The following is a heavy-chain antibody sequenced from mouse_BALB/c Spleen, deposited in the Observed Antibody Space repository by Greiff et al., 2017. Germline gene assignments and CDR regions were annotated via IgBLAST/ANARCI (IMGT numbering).Heavy chain of an antibody. Sequence: EVKVEESGPGLVKPSQSLSLTCTVTGYSITSDYAWNWIRQFPGNKLEWMGYISYSGRTSYNPSLKSRISITRDTSKNQFFLQLNSVTTEDTATYYCVGDYYGYYAMDYWGQGTSVTVSS. D-gene: IGHD1-2*01. CDR1: GYSITSDYA. CDR3: VGDYYGYYAMDY. CDR2: ISYSGRT. V-gene: IGHV3-2*02. J-gene: IGHJ4*01.